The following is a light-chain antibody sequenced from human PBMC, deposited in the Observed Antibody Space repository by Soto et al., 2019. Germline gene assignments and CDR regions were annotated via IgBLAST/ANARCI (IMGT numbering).Light chain of an antibody. V-gene: IGKV3-15*01. CDR2: DAS. Sequence: EILLTQSPSILSVAPVERATLSCRPSQSISRSLAWYQQKPGQAPRLLISDASTRATGIPARFSGSGSGTEFTLTISSLQSEDFALYYCHQYNSWPPGTFGQGTKVDI. J-gene: IGKJ2*01. CDR3: HQYNSWPPGT. CDR1: QSISRS.